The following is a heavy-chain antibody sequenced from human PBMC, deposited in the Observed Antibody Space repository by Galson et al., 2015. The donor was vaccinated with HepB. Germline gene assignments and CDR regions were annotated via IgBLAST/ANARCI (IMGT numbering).Heavy chain of an antibody. CDR3: AKARLGATIEAHAFDI. CDR1: GFTFSSYA. D-gene: IGHD1-26*01. CDR2: ISSSGGST. J-gene: IGHJ3*02. Sequence: SLRLSCAASGFTFSSYAMHWVRQAPGRGLEYVSAISSSGGSTYYANSVKGRFTISRDNSKNTLYLQVGSLRAEDMAVYYCAKARLGATIEAHAFDIWGQGAMVTVSS. V-gene: IGHV3-64*01.